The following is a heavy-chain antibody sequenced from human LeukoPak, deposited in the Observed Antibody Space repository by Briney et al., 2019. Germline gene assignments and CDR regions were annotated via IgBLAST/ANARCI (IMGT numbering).Heavy chain of an antibody. V-gene: IGHV3-7*03. D-gene: IGHD5-18*01. CDR3: AKDQGAIRSYGIDY. CDR1: GFTFSSYW. CDR2: IKQDGSEK. J-gene: IGHJ4*02. Sequence: GGSLRLSCAASGFTFSSYWMSWVRQAPGKGLEWVATIKQDGSEKYYVDSVKGRFTISRDNAKNSLYLQMNSLRAEDTALYYCAKDQGAIRSYGIDYWGQGTLVTVSS.